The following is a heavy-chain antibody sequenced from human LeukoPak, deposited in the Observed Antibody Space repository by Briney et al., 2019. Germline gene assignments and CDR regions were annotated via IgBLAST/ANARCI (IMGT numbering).Heavy chain of an antibody. CDR2: IRYDGSNK. Sequence: GGSLRLSCAASGFTFSSYGMHWVRQAPGKGLEWVAFIRYDGSNKYYADSVKGRYTISRDNSKNTLYLQMNSLRAEDTAVYYCAKDFEAYCGGDCYSFCDYWGQGTLVTVSS. CDR3: AKDFEAYCGGDCYSFCDY. J-gene: IGHJ4*02. D-gene: IGHD2-21*01. V-gene: IGHV3-30*02. CDR1: GFTFSSYG.